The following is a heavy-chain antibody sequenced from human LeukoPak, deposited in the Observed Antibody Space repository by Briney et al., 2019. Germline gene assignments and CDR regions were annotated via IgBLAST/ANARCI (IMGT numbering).Heavy chain of an antibody. CDR3: ARVSPLFLYGVD. J-gene: IGHJ4*02. CDR2: NSSRGSTI. CDR1: GFAFSSYE. Sequence: PGGSLRLSCAASGFAFSSYEMNWVRQAPGKGLEWVSYNSSRGSTIYYADYVKGRFNISRDNAKNSLYLQMNSLRAEDTAVYYCARVSPLFLYGVDWGQGTVVTVSS. D-gene: IGHD4-17*01. V-gene: IGHV3-48*03.